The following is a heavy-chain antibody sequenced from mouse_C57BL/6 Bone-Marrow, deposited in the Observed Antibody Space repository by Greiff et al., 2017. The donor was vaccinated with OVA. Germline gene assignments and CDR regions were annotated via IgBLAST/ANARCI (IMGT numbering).Heavy chain of an antibody. CDR3: ARGELGRDYFDY. CDR2: IHPNSGST. CDR1: GYTFTSYW. Sequence: QVQLQQPGAELVTPGASVKLSCKASGYTFTSYWMPWVKQKPGQGLEWIGMIHPNSGSTNYNEKFKSKATLTVDKSSSTAYMQLSSLTSADSAVYYCARGELGRDYFDYWGQGTTLTVSS. D-gene: IGHD4-1*01. J-gene: IGHJ2*01. V-gene: IGHV1-64*01.